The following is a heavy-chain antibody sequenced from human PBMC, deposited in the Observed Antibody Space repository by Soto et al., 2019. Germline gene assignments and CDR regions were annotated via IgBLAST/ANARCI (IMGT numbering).Heavy chain of an antibody. Sequence: PGGSLRLSCAASGFTFSSYAMSWVRQAPGKGLEWVSAISGSGGSTYYADSVKGRFTISRDNSKNTLYLQMNSLRAEDTAVYYCAKDQGPRKDRFRIVVVPAASGFDPWGQGTLVTVSS. D-gene: IGHD2-2*01. J-gene: IGHJ5*02. CDR2: ISGSGGST. CDR3: AKDQGPRKDRFRIVVVPAASGFDP. V-gene: IGHV3-23*01. CDR1: GFTFSSYA.